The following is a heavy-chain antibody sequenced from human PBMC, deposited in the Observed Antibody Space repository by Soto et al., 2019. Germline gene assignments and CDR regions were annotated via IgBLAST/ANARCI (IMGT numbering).Heavy chain of an antibody. CDR1: GFTFRSYW. D-gene: IGHD2-8*02. CDR3: ARAHSLAVSAPYDY. Sequence: GGSLRLSCGASGFTFRSYWIHWGRQAPGKGLVWVSRINRDGSSTSYADSVKGRFTISRDNAKNTLYLQMNSLRAEDTAVYYCARAHSLAVSAPYDYWGQGTLVTVSS. J-gene: IGHJ4*02. CDR2: INRDGSST. V-gene: IGHV3-74*01.